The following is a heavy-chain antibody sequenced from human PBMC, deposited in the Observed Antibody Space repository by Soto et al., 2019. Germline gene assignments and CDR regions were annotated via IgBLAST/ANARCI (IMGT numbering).Heavy chain of an antibody. CDR2: IIPIFGTA. CDR3: ASIGSGDNYYYYGMDV. D-gene: IGHD2-15*01. Sequence: SVKVSCKASGGTFSSYAISWVRQAPGQGLEWMGGIIPIFGTANYAQKFQGRVTITADESTSTAYMELSSLRSEDTAVYYCASIGSGDNYYYYGMDVWGQGTTVTVSS. J-gene: IGHJ6*02. V-gene: IGHV1-69*13. CDR1: GGTFSSYA.